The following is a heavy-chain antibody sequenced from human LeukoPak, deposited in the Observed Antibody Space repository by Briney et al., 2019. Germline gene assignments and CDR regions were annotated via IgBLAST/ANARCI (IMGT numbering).Heavy chain of an antibody. D-gene: IGHD1-14*01. Sequence: PGGSLRLSYAASEFTVSSNYMSWVRQAPGKGLEWVSSIYSGGSTYYGDSVKGRFTISRDNSKNMVYLQMNSLRAEDTAVYFCARVRLDRSERNLDAFENWGQGTMVTVSS. CDR1: EFTVSSNY. V-gene: IGHV3-53*01. J-gene: IGHJ3*02. CDR3: ARVRLDRSERNLDAFEN. CDR2: IYSGGST.